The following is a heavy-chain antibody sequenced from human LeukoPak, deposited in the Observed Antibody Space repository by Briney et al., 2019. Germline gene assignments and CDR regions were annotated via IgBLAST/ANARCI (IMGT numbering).Heavy chain of an antibody. V-gene: IGHV4-59*01. D-gene: IGHD6-19*01. CDR1: GGSISSYY. CDR2: VYYSGST. Sequence: SETLSLTCTVSGGSISSYYWSWIRQPPGEGLEWIGYVYYSGSTNYNPSLKSRVTISVDTSKNQFSLKLSSVTAADTAVYYCARDGYSSGWYTIDYWGQGTLVTVSS. J-gene: IGHJ4*02. CDR3: ARDGYSSGWYTIDY.